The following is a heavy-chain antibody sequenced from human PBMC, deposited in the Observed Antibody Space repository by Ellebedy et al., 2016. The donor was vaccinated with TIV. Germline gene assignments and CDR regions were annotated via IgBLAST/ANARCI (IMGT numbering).Heavy chain of an antibody. CDR2: IYYSGST. Sequence: MPSETLSLTCTVSGGSISSSSYYWGWIRQPPGKGLEWIGSIYYSGSTYYNPSLKSRVTISVDTSKNQFSLKLSSVTAADTAVYYCARQFTVTTGWFDPWGQGTLVTVSS. V-gene: IGHV4-39*01. D-gene: IGHD4-17*01. J-gene: IGHJ5*02. CDR3: ARQFTVTTGWFDP. CDR1: GGSISSSSYY.